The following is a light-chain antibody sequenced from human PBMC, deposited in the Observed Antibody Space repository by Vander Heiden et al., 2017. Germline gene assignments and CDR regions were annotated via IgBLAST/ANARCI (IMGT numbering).Light chain of an antibody. V-gene: IGKV3-20*01. CDR2: GAS. J-gene: IGKJ3*01. CDR1: QSVSSSY. CDR3: QQYGSSPYSA. Sequence: EIVLTQSPGTLSLSPGERATLSCRASQSVSSSYLAWYQQKPGQAPRLLIYGASSRATGIPDRFSGSGSGTDFTLTISRLEPEDFAVYYCQQYGSSPYSAFGSGTKVDIK.